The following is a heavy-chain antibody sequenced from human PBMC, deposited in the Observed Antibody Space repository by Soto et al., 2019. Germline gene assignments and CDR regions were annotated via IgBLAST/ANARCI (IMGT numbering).Heavy chain of an antibody. J-gene: IGHJ6*02. CDR3: ARAMVRGKNYYGMDV. D-gene: IGHD3-10*01. V-gene: IGHV5-51*01. Sequence: PGESLKISCKGSGYSFTIYWISWVRQMPWKGLECMGIIYPGDSDTRYSPSFQGQVTISADKSISTAYLQWSSLKASDTAMYYCARAMVRGKNYYGMDVWGQGTTVTVSS. CDR1: GYSFTIYW. CDR2: IYPGDSDT.